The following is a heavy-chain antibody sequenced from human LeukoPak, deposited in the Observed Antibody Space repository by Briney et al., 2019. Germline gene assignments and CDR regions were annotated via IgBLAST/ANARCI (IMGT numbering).Heavy chain of an antibody. Sequence: PSETLSLTCTVSGGSISSYYWSWIRQPPGKGLEWIGYIYYSGSTNYNPSLKSRVTISVDTSKNQFSLKLSSVTAADTAVYYCASQTTGRQWFDPWGQGTLVTVSS. D-gene: IGHD4-17*01. V-gene: IGHV4-59*01. CDR3: ASQTTGRQWFDP. J-gene: IGHJ5*02. CDR2: IYYSGST. CDR1: GGSISSYY.